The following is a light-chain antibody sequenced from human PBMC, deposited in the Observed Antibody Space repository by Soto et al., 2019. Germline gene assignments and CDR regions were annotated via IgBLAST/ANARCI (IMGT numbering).Light chain of an antibody. Sequence: QSALTQPPSASGSPGQSVTISCTGTSSDVGGYNYVSWYQQHPGKAPKLLISEVSKRPSGVPDRFSGSKSGNTASLTVSGLQAEDEADYYCSSFASNNNLVFGGGTKVTV. CDR3: SSFASNNNLV. CDR1: SSDVGGYNY. V-gene: IGLV2-8*01. CDR2: EVS. J-gene: IGLJ2*01.